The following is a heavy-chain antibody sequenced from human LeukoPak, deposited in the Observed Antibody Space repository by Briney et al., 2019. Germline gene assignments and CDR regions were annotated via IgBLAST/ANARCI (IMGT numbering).Heavy chain of an antibody. CDR1: GGSISSYY. CDR2: IYTSGST. CDR3: ARNLVAPAAMWFDP. D-gene: IGHD2-2*01. Sequence: PSETLSLTCTVSGGSISSYYWSWIRQPAGKGLEWIGRIYTSGSTNYNPSLKSRVTMSADTSKNQFSLKLSSVTAADTAVYYCARNLVAPAAMWFDPWGQGTLVTVSS. J-gene: IGHJ5*02. V-gene: IGHV4-4*07.